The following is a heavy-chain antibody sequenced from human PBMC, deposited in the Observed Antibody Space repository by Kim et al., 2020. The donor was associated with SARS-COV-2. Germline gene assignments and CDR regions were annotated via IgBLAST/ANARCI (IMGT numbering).Heavy chain of an antibody. D-gene: IGHD3-22*01. V-gene: IGHV3-64D*09. CDR3: VKRFSGTMIVDGGAFDI. J-gene: IGHJ3*02. Sequence: GGSLRLSCSASGFTFSSYAMHWVRQAPGKGLEYVSAISSNGGSTYYADSVKGRFTISRDNSKNTLYLQMSSLRAEDTAVYYCVKRFSGTMIVDGGAFDIWGQGTMVTVSS. CDR1: GFTFSSYA. CDR2: ISSNGGST.